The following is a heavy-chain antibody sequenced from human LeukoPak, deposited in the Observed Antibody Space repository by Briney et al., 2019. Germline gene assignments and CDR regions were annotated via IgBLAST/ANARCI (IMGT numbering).Heavy chain of an antibody. CDR1: GGLLSGYF. CDR3: ARRYYYNLGSFPFDF. Sequence: SEPLSLTCAVSGGLLSGYFWSWIRQSSEEAVEGIGEIHNSGTTNYNPSLNSRVTISEDTPKNQFYLNLSYVTAADTAVYYCARRYYYNLGSFPFDFWGQGTLVTVSS. D-gene: IGHD3-10*01. J-gene: IGHJ4*02. CDR2: IHNSGTT. V-gene: IGHV4-34*01.